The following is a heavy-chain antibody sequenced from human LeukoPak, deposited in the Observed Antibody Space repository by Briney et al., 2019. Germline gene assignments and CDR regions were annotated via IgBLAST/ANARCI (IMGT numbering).Heavy chain of an antibody. V-gene: IGHV4-4*09. D-gene: IGHD1-26*01. CDR2: IYTSGST. J-gene: IGHJ6*03. Sequence: PSETLSLTCTVSGGSISSYYWSWIRQPPGKGLEWIGYIYTSGSTNYNPSLKSRVTISVDTSKNQFSLKLSSVTAADTAVYYCARRWGGTSGSYYYYYYMDVWGEGTTVTVSS. CDR1: GGSISSYY. CDR3: ARRWGGTSGSYYYYYYMDV.